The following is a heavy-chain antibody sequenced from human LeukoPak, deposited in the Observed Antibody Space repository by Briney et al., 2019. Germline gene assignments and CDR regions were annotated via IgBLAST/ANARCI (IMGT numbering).Heavy chain of an antibody. Sequence: ASVKVSCKASGYTFTDYYIHWVRQAPGQGLEWMGWINPNTGGTNYAQKFQGRVTMTRDTSISTAYMELSRLRSDDTAVYFCARGGITFGGAYYMAVWGKGTTLTVSS. CDR2: INPNTGGT. D-gene: IGHD3-16*01. CDR1: GYTFTDYY. CDR3: ARGGITFGGAYYMAV. J-gene: IGHJ6*03. V-gene: IGHV1-2*02.